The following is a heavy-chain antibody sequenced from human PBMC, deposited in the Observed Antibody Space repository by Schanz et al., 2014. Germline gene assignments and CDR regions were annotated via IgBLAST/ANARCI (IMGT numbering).Heavy chain of an antibody. CDR2: INGDGSNT. J-gene: IGHJ3*02. Sequence: EVQLVESGGGLVQPGGSLRLSCAVSGFIVRSNYMTWVRQAPGKGLEWVSRINGDGSNTNYADSVKGRFTISRDNAKNTLYLQMNTLRAEDTAVYYCARKMKLGVYGGKGHDSLDIWGQGTMVTVSS. D-gene: IGHD4-17*01. CDR3: ARKMKLGVYGGKGHDSLDI. CDR1: GFIVRSNY. V-gene: IGHV3-74*02.